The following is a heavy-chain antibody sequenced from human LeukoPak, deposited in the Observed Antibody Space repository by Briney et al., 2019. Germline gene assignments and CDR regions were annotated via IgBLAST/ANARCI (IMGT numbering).Heavy chain of an antibody. Sequence: SSQTLSLTCTVSGGSISSYYWSWIRQPPGKGLEWIGYIYYSGSTNYNPSLKSRVTISVDTSKNQFSLKLSSVTAADTAVYYCAGAAESRQAFDIWGQGTMVTVSS. CDR1: GGSISSYY. J-gene: IGHJ3*02. V-gene: IGHV4-59*01. CDR3: AGAAESRQAFDI. CDR2: IYYSGST. D-gene: IGHD3-10*01.